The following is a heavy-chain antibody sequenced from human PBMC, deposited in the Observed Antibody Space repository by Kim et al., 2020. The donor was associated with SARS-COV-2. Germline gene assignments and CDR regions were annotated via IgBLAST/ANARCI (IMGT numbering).Heavy chain of an antibody. D-gene: IGHD6-6*01. V-gene: IGHV4-34*01. CDR2: ST. CDR3: ASIAASRGGY. Sequence: STNSNPSLKSRGTISVDTSKNQFSLKLSSVTAADTAVYYCASIAASRGGYWGQGTLVTVSS. J-gene: IGHJ4*02.